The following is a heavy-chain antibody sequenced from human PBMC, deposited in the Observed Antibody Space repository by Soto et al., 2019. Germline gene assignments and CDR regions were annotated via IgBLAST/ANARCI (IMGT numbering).Heavy chain of an antibody. V-gene: IGHV3-48*01. D-gene: IGHD2-2*01. CDR2: IRTSPTTI. CDR1: GFTFSAYS. Sequence: EVQLVESGGGLVQPGGSLRLSCAASGFTFSAYSMNWVRQAPGKGLEWISYIRTSPTTIHYADSVKGRFTISRDNAKNSLYLQMNSLRAEDTAIYYCARDYHYAFDFWGQGTLVTFSS. CDR3: ARDYHYAFDF. J-gene: IGHJ4*02.